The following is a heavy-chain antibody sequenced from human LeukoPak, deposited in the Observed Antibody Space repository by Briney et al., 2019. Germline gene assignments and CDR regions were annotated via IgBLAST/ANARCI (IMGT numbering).Heavy chain of an antibody. J-gene: IGHJ5*02. CDR2: FFYRGIT. CDR1: GGSISSSGYY. Sequence: SETLSLTCTVSGGSISSSGYYWGWIRQPPGKGLEWIGDFFYRGITYYNPSLKSRVTISIDTSKNQFSLKLSSVTAADTAVYYCASNSYYDSSGYYIWFDPWGQGTLVTVSS. D-gene: IGHD3-22*01. V-gene: IGHV4-39*07. CDR3: ASNSYYDSSGYYIWFDP.